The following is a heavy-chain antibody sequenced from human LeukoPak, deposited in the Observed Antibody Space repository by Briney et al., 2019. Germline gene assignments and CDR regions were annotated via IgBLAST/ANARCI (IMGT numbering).Heavy chain of an antibody. CDR3: ARHLGSIAAAVPFDY. CDR2: IYYSGST. D-gene: IGHD6-13*01. CDR1: GGSISSYY. Sequence: SETLSLTCTVSGGSISSYYWSWIRQPPGKGLEWIGCIYYSGSTNYNPSLKSRVTISVDTSKNQFSLKLSSVTDADTAVYYCARHLGSIAAAVPFDYWGQGTLVTVSS. V-gene: IGHV4-59*08. J-gene: IGHJ4*02.